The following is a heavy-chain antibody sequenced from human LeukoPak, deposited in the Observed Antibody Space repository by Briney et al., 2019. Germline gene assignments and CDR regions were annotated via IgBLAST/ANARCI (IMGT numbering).Heavy chain of an antibody. J-gene: IGHJ4*02. Sequence: SVKVSCKASGFTFTSSAMQWVRQARGQRLEWIGWIVVGSGNTNYAQKFQERVTITRDMSTSTAYVELSSLRSEDTAVYYCAAEITMVRGVIVDYWGQGTLVTVSS. CDR1: GFTFTSSA. D-gene: IGHD3-10*01. CDR3: AAEITMVRGVIVDY. CDR2: IVVGSGNT. V-gene: IGHV1-58*02.